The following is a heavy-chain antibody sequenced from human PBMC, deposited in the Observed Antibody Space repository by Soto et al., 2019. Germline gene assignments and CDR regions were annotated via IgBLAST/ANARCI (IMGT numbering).Heavy chain of an antibody. V-gene: IGHV5-51*01. CDR3: ARHGFYGDYSSNYFDP. Sequence: GESLKISCQGSGYNFANYWIAWVRQMPGKGLEYMGIIYPSDSNTRYSPSFQGQVTISADKSISAAYLRWSSLKASDTAIYYCARHGFYGDYSSNYFDPWGQGTLVTVSS. D-gene: IGHD4-17*01. J-gene: IGHJ5*02. CDR1: GYNFANYW. CDR2: IYPSDSNT.